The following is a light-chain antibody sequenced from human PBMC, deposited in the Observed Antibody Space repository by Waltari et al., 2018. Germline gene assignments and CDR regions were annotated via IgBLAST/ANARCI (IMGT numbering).Light chain of an antibody. J-gene: IGKJ3*01. CDR1: QSVNNR. CDR3: QYRGHWPPGAT. CDR2: DAS. Sequence: EIVLTQSPATLSLSPGERATLSCRASQSVNNRLPWYQQKPGQAPRLLIYDASKGATGIPTRFSGSGSGTDFTLTISSLEPEDFAVYYCQYRGHWPPGATFGPGTKVEIK. V-gene: IGKV3-11*01.